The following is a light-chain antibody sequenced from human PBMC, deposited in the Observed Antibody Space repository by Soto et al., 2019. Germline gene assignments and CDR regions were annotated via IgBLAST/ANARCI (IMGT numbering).Light chain of an antibody. Sequence: DIVMTQSPLSLPVTPGEPASISCRASQSLLHSDGYNRLDWYLQKPGQSPKLLIYLGSNRAPGVPDRFSGSGSGTDVTLTITRVEAEDVGIYYCVQLQGFGQGTRLELK. J-gene: IGKJ5*01. V-gene: IGKV2-28*01. CDR1: QSLLHSDGYNR. CDR2: LGS. CDR3: VQLQG.